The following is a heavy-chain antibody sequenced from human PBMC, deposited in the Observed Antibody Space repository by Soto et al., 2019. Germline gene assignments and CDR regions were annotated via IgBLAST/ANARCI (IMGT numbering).Heavy chain of an antibody. Sequence: PSETLSLTCTVSGGSISSYYWSWIRQPPGKGLEWIGYIYYSGSTNYNPSLKSRVAISVDTSKNQFSLKLSSVIAADTAVYYCAAVFYDYVWGSHNWFDPWGQGTLVTVSS. CDR3: AAVFYDYVWGSHNWFDP. D-gene: IGHD3-16*01. CDR1: GGSISSYY. V-gene: IGHV4-59*01. CDR2: IYYSGST. J-gene: IGHJ5*02.